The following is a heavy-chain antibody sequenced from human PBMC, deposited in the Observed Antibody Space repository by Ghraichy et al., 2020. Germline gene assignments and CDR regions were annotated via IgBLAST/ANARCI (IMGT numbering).Heavy chain of an antibody. CDR3: ARLPYGDYRLAFDI. CDR1: GYSFTSYW. CDR2: IYPGDSDT. D-gene: IGHD4-17*01. J-gene: IGHJ3*02. V-gene: IGHV5-51*01. Sequence: GGSPNISCKGSGYSFTSYWIGWVRQMPGKGLEWMGIIYPGDSDTRYSPSFQGQVTISADKSISTTYLQWSSLKASDTAMYYCARLPYGDYRLAFDIWGQGTMVTVSS.